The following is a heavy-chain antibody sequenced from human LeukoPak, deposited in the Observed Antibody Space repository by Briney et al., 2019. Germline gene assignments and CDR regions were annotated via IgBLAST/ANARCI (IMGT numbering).Heavy chain of an antibody. Sequence: ASVKVSCKASGYTFTGYFIHWVRQAPGQGLEWMGWINTNTGNPTYAQGFTGRFVFSLDTSVSTAYLQISSLKAEDTAVYYCARGALYGSGSELGYWGQGTLVTVSS. D-gene: IGHD3-10*01. CDR2: INTNTGNP. V-gene: IGHV7-4-1*02. J-gene: IGHJ4*02. CDR3: ARGALYGSGSELGY. CDR1: GYTFTGYF.